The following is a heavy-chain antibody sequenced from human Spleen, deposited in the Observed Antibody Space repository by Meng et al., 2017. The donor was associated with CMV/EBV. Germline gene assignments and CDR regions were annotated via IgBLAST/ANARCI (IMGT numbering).Heavy chain of an antibody. CDR2: IYNSGST. V-gene: IGHV4-61*01. J-gene: IGHJ4*02. CDR3: ARGAGPDV. CDR1: GGSVSGVSYH. Sequence: GSLRLSCTVSGGSVSGVSYHWNWIRQPPGKGLEWIGYIYNSGSTNYNPSLTSRVTISLDTSKNQFSLRLTSVTAADTAMYYCARGAGPDVWGQGTLVTVSS.